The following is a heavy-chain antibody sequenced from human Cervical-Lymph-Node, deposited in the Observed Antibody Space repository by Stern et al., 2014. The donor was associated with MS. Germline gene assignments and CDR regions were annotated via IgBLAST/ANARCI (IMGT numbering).Heavy chain of an antibody. D-gene: IGHD3-3*01. CDR3: ARADFWSGYAGVFDY. J-gene: IGHJ4*02. Sequence: QVQLLQSGDGVKKPWAPVYVSCNDSGDTVTCYGFTWVRQAPGQGLEWMGWISAYNGNTNYAQKLQGRVTMTSDTSTSTAYMELRSLRSEDTAVYYCARADFWSGYAGVFDYWGQGTLVTVSS. V-gene: IGHV1-18*04. CDR1: GDTVTCYG. CDR2: ISAYNGNT.